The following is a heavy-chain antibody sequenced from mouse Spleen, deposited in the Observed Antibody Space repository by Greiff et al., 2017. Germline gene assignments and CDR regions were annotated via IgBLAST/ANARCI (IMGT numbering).Heavy chain of an antibody. CDR3: ARVRSYAMDY. V-gene: IGHV5-4*02. D-gene: IGHD3-2*02. CDR1: GFTFSDYY. Sequence: DVMLVESGGGLVKPGGSLKLSCAASGFTFSDYYMYWVRQTPEKRLEWVATISDGGSTYYPDSVKGRFTISRDNAKNTLYLQMSSLKSEDTAMYYCARVRSYAMDYWGQGTSVTVSS. J-gene: IGHJ4*01. CDR2: ISDGGST.